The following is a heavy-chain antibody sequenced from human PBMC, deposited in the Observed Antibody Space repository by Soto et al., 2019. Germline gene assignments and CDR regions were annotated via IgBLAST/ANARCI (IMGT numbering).Heavy chain of an antibody. CDR3: ARDRYYGSGSYYTARGYYGMDV. V-gene: IGHV3-53*02. Sequence: EVQLVETGGGLIQPGGSLRLSCAASGFTVSSNYMSWVRQAPGKGLEWVSVIYIGGSTYYADSVKGRFPISRDNSKNTLYLQMNSLRAEDTAVYYCARDRYYGSGSYYTARGYYGMDVWGQGTTVTVSS. D-gene: IGHD3-10*01. CDR1: GFTVSSNY. CDR2: IYIGGST. J-gene: IGHJ6*02.